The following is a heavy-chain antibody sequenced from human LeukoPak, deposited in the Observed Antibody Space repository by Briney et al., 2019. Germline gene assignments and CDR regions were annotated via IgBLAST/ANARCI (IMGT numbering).Heavy chain of an antibody. V-gene: IGHV4-34*01. J-gene: IGHJ5*02. CDR2: IYYSGTT. Sequence: SETLSLTCAVSVGSFSASSWSWIRQPPGKGLEWIGSIYYSGTTAYNPSLKSRVTISVDTSKNQFSLKLSSVTAADTAVYYCVRWQSGSMFHPPWGQGTLVTVSS. CDR3: VRWQSGSMFHPP. D-gene: IGHD3-10*02. CDR1: VGSFSASS.